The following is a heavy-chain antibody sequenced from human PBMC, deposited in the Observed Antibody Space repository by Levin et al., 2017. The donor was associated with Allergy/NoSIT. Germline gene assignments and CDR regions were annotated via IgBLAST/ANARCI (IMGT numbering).Heavy chain of an antibody. CDR2: IIPIFGTA. CDR1: GGTFSSYT. D-gene: IGHD3-16*01. V-gene: IGHV1-69*13. Sequence: GASVKVSCKASGGTFSSYTITWVRQAPGQGLEWMGRIIPIFGTANYAQKFQGRVTITADESTSTGYMELSSLRSEDTAVYYCAKLDYVWGTHHFDSWGQGTLVTVSS. J-gene: IGHJ4*02. CDR3: AKLDYVWGTHHFDS.